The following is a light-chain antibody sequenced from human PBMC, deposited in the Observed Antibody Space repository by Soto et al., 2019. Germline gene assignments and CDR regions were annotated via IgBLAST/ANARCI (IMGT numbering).Light chain of an antibody. V-gene: IGLV4-69*01. J-gene: IGLJ2*01. Sequence: QLVLTQSPSASASLGASVKLTCTLSSGHSSYAIAWHQQQPEKGPRYLMKLNSDGSHSKGDGIPDRFSSSSSGAERYLTISSLQSEDEADYYCQTWGTGIPGVFGGGTKLTVL. CDR1: SGHSSYA. CDR3: QTWGTGIPGV. CDR2: LNSDGSH.